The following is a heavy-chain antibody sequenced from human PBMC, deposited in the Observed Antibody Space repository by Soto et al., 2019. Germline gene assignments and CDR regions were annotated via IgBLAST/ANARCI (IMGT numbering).Heavy chain of an antibody. V-gene: IGHV1-24*01. Sequence: GASVKVSCKVSGYTLTELSMHWVRQAPGKGLEWMGGFDPEDGETIYAQKFQGRVTMTEDTSTDTAYMELNSLRAEDTAVYYCARDRDYCTNGVCYTYYYMDVWGKGTTVTVSS. D-gene: IGHD2-8*01. CDR3: ARDRDYCTNGVCYTYYYMDV. CDR2: FDPEDGET. J-gene: IGHJ6*03. CDR1: GYTLTELS.